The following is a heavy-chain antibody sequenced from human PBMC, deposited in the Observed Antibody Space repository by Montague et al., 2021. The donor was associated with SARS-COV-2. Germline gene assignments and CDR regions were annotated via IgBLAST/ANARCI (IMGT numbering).Heavy chain of an antibody. CDR1: RGSFSGFF. CDR3: ARGRRVRGTLRRFEWLASGVIVM. Sequence: SETLSLTCAVYRGSFSGFFWTWIRQAPGKGLEWIGEITDEGKTNYSPSLKTRVAMSVDKSKNQISLALRSVTAADTAVYYCARGRRVRGTLRRFEWLASGVIVMWGRGTLGAVSS. CDR2: ITDEGKT. D-gene: IGHD5-12*01. J-gene: IGHJ3*02. V-gene: IGHV4-34*01.